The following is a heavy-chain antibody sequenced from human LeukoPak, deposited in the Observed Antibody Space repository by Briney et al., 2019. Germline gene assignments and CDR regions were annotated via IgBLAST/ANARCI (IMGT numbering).Heavy chain of an antibody. CDR1: GFTFSSYS. CDR2: ISSSSSYI. CDR3: ARDGDTAMVSDY. Sequence: PGGSLRLSCAASGFTFSSYSMRWVRQAPGKGLEWVSSISSSSSYIYYADSVKGRFTISRDNAKNSLYLQMNSLRAEDTAVYYCARDGDTAMVSDYWGQGTLVTVSS. J-gene: IGHJ4*02. D-gene: IGHD5-18*01. V-gene: IGHV3-21*01.